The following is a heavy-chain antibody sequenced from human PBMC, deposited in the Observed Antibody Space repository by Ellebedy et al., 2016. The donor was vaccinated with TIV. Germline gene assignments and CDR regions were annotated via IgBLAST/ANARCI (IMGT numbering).Heavy chain of an antibody. CDR1: GFSLSSYW. Sequence: GESLKISXAASGFSLSSYWMHWVRQAPGKGLVWVSHISSDGSHRNYADSVKGRFTISRDNAKNTLYLQMNSLRADDTAVYYCARGFRVDSGYFAMDVWGQGTTVTVSS. V-gene: IGHV3-74*01. CDR3: ARGFRVDSGYFAMDV. J-gene: IGHJ6*02. D-gene: IGHD2/OR15-2a*01. CDR2: ISSDGSHR.